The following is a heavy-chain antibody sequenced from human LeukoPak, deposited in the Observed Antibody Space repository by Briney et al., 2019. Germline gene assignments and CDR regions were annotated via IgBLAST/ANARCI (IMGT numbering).Heavy chain of an antibody. CDR2: ISAYNGNT. CDR3: ARPADNYDFWSGYGYYGMDV. J-gene: IGHJ6*02. V-gene: IGHV1-18*01. D-gene: IGHD3-3*01. CDR1: GYTFTSYG. Sequence: ASVKVSCKASGYTFTSYGISWVRQAPGQGLEWMGWISAYNGNTNYAQKLQGRVTMTTDTSTSTACMELRSLRSDDTAVYYCARPADNYDFWSGYGYYGMDVWGQGTTVTVSS.